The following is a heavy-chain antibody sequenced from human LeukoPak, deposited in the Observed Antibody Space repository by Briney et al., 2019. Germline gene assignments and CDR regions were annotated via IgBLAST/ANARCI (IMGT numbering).Heavy chain of an antibody. D-gene: IGHD6-19*01. CDR3: ARDREYSSGWPYYYYYYGMDV. CDR1: GYTFTGYY. J-gene: IGHJ6*02. CDR2: INPNSGGT. V-gene: IGHV1-2*02. Sequence: ASVKVSCKASGYTFTGYYMHWVRQAPGQGLEWMGWINPNSGGTNYAQKFQGRVTMTRDTSISTAYMELSRLRSDDTAVYHCARDREYSSGWPYYYYYYGMDVWGQGTTVTVSS.